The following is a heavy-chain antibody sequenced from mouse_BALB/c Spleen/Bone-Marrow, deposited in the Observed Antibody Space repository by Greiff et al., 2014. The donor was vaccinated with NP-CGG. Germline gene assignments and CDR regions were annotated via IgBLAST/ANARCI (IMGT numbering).Heavy chain of an antibody. CDR2: ISSGGSYA. CDR1: GFTFSSYA. V-gene: IGHV5-9-3*01. CDR3: ARNGITRLRDY. Sequence: VQLVESGGGLVKPGGSLKLSCAASGFTFSSYAMSWVRQTPVKRLEWVATISSGGSYAYYPNNVKGRFTISRDNAKNTLYLQMSSRRSEDTAMYDCARNGITRLRDYWGQGTTLTVSS. D-gene: IGHD2-4*01. J-gene: IGHJ2*01.